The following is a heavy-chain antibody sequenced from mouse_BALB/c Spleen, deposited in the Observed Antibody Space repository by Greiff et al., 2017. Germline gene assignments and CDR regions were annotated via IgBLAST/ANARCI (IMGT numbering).Heavy chain of an antibody. J-gene: IGHJ1*01. CDR3: ARGGITTVVARWYFDV. CDR1: GFTFSSYA. D-gene: IGHD1-1*01. V-gene: IGHV5-6-5*01. Sequence: EVKLVESGGGLVKPGGSLKLSCAASGFTFSSYAMSWVRQTPEKRLEWVASISSGGSTYYPDSVKGRFTISRDNARNILYLQMSSLRSEDTAMYYCARGGITTVVARWYFDVWGAGTTVTVSS. CDR2: ISSGGST.